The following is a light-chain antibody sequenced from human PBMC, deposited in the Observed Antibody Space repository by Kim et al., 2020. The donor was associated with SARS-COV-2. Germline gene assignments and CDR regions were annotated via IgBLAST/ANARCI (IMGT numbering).Light chain of an antibody. J-gene: IGLJ3*02. Sequence: PAPAATISCAGERLGDPNVCWYQQKPGQPPVLVFYEDHTMPSGIPERFSGSNSGNTAPLTIGGTHAMDVADYYWQAWDSNTLVFGGGTQLTVL. V-gene: IGLV3-1*01. CDR1: RLGDPN. CDR3: QAWDSNTLV. CDR2: EDH.